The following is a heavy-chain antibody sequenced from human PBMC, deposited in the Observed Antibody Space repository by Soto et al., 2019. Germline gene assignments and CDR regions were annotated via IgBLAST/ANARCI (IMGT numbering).Heavy chain of an antibody. D-gene: IGHD3-22*01. CDR1: GGTFSSYA. J-gene: IGHJ4*02. Sequence: ASVKVSCKASGGTFSSYAISWVRQAPGQGLEWMGGIIPIFGTANYAQKFQGRVTITADESTSTAYMELSSLRSEDTAVYYCAREIGVYDSSGPHFGHFDYWGQGTLVTVSS. V-gene: IGHV1-69*13. CDR2: IIPIFGTA. CDR3: AREIGVYDSSGPHFGHFDY.